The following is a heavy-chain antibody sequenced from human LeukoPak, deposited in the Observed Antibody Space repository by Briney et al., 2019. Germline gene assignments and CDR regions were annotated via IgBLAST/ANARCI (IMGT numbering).Heavy chain of an antibody. CDR1: GYTFTSYG. D-gene: IGHD2-15*01. Sequence: AXVKVSCKASGYTFTSYGISWVRQAPGQGLEWMGWISAYNGNTNYAQKLQGRVTMTTDTSTSTAYMELRSLISDDTAVYYCARKVVAATRYNWFDPWGQGTLVTVSS. CDR3: ARKVVAATRYNWFDP. V-gene: IGHV1-18*01. J-gene: IGHJ5*02. CDR2: ISAYNGNT.